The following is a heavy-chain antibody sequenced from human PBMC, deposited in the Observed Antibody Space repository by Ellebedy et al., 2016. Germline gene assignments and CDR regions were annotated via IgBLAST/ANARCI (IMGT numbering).Heavy chain of an antibody. Sequence: GESLKISCSVSGFTFRSYWMHWFRQVPGKGLVWVSRIDNDGRKTYYADSVKGRFTISRDNGKNTLYLQMNGLRAEDTAIYYCSRDQDGKGGTSDYWGQGALVTVSS. J-gene: IGHJ4*02. V-gene: IGHV3-74*01. CDR1: GFTFRSYW. D-gene: IGHD1-26*01. CDR3: SRDQDGKGGTSDY. CDR2: IDNDGRKT.